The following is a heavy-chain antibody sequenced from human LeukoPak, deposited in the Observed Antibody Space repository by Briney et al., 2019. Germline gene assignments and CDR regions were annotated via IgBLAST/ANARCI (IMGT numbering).Heavy chain of an antibody. CDR3: ASSNSILWWPWGYYYGMDV. D-gene: IGHD2-21*01. Sequence: SETLSLTCAVYGGSLNGHYWSWIRQPPGKGLEWIGEGNESGGTKFNPSLKSRVTISVDTSKNQFSLKLSSVTAADTAVYYCASSNSILWWPWGYYYGMDVWGQGTTVTVSS. V-gene: IGHV4-34*01. J-gene: IGHJ6*02. CDR1: GGSLNGHY. CDR2: GNESGGT.